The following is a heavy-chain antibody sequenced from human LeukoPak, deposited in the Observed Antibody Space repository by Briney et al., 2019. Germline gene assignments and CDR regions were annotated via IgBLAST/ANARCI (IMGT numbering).Heavy chain of an antibody. CDR2: IYSHGST. V-gene: IGHV3-66*01. J-gene: IGHJ4*02. Sequence: PGGSLSLSCAVSGFTVSNMYMSWVRQAAGKGLEGVSLIYSHGSTYYADSVTGRSSISRDNSKNTLYLQMNSLRADDTAVYYCASGIAAWVYWGQGNLVTVSS. CDR3: ASGIAAWVY. D-gene: IGHD6-6*01. CDR1: GFTVSNMY.